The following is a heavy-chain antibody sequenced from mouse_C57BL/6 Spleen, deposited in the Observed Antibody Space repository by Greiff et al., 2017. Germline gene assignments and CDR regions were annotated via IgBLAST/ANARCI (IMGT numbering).Heavy chain of an antibody. CDR1: GYTFTDYY. CDR3: ARLSGYDGAMDY. V-gene: IGHV1-26*01. Sequence: VQLQQSGPELVKPGASVKISCKASGYTFTDYYMNWVKQSHGKSLEWIGDINPNNGGTSYNQKFKGKATLTVDKSSSTAYMELRSLTSEDSAVYYCARLSGYDGAMDYWGQGTSVTVSS. J-gene: IGHJ4*01. D-gene: IGHD2-2*01. CDR2: INPNNGGT.